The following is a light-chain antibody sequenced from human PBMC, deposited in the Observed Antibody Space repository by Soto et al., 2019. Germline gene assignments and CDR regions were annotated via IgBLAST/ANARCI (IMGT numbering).Light chain of an antibody. J-gene: IGKJ5*01. Sequence: DIQLTQSPSFLSASVGDRVTITCRASQGISGYLAWYQQKPGTAPKLLIYAASTLQSGVPSRFSGSGSGTEFTLTISSLQPEDFATYYCQQLNSYQITFGQGTRLDIK. V-gene: IGKV1-9*01. CDR1: QGISGY. CDR2: AAS. CDR3: QQLNSYQIT.